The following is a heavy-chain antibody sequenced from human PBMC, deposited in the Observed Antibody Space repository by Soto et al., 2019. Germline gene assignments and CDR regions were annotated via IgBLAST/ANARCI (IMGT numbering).Heavy chain of an antibody. CDR1: GGSISSSSYY. Sequence: SETLSLTCTVSGGSISSSSYYWGWIRQPPGKGLEWIGSIYYSGSTYYNPSLKSRVTISVDTSKNQFSLMLSSVTAADTAVYYCARHPIREGEYYFDYWGQGTLVTVSS. V-gene: IGHV4-39*01. J-gene: IGHJ4*02. CDR3: ARHPIREGEYYFDY. D-gene: IGHD3-16*01. CDR2: IYYSGST.